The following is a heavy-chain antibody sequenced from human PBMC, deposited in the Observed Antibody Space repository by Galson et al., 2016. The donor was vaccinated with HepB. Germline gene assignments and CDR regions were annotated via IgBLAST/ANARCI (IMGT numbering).Heavy chain of an antibody. V-gene: IGHV3-23*01. CDR2: LDKSGGAK. Sequence: SLRLSCAASGFTFFTYAMTWVRQAPGKGLEWVSTLDKSGGAKYYAGSLLGRFTISRDNSKNTLYLEMNSLTADDTAVYCCAKAGGGWNYIDYWGQGTLVTVSS. J-gene: IGHJ4*02. CDR3: AKAGGGWNYIDY. D-gene: IGHD6-19*01. CDR1: GFTFFTYA.